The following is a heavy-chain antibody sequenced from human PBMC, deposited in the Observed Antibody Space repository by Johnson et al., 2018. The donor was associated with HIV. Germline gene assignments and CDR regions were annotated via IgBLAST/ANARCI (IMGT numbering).Heavy chain of an antibody. CDR2: ISWNSGSI. V-gene: IGHV3-74*02. CDR1: GFTFSSYW. CDR3: ARRYCSSTSGYKGRAFDI. D-gene: IGHD2-2*02. Sequence: VQLVESGGGLVQPGGSLRLSCAASGFTFSSYWMHWVRQAPGKGLEWVSGISWNSGSIGYADSVKGRFTISRDNAKNSLYLQMSSLRAEDTAVYYCARRYCSSTSGYKGRAFDIWGQGTMVTVSS. J-gene: IGHJ3*02.